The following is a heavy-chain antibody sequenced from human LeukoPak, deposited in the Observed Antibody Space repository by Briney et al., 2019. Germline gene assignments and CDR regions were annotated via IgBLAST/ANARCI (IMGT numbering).Heavy chain of an antibody. Sequence: ASVKVSCKASGYTFTSYGISWVRQAPGQGLEWMGWISGYNGNTKYAQKLQGRVIMTTDTSTSTAYMELRSLRSDDTAVYYCARVPTDTVVVPAPILPFDPWGQGTLVTVSS. J-gene: IGHJ5*02. CDR1: GYTFTSYG. V-gene: IGHV1-18*01. CDR3: ARVPTDTVVVPAPILPFDP. CDR2: ISGYNGNT. D-gene: IGHD2-2*02.